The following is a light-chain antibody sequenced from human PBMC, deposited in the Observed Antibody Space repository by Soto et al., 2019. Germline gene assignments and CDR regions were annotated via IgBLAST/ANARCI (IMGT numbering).Light chain of an antibody. CDR1: QDISNS. V-gene: IGKV1-27*01. CDR3: QKYNSAPLT. CDR2: AAS. J-gene: IGKJ4*01. Sequence: DILMTQSRSSLSASVGDRVTIACRASQDISNSLAWYQQKPGKVPKVLIYAASILQSGVPARFSGSGSGTDFTLTISSLQPEDVATYYCQKYNSAPLTFGGGTKVEI.